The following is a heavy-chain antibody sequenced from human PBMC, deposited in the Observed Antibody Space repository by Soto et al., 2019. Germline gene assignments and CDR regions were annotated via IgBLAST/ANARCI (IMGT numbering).Heavy chain of an antibody. J-gene: IGHJ6*02. CDR2: IYYSGST. CDR3: ARAGNSYGYVRYYYGMDV. D-gene: IGHD5-18*01. V-gene: IGHV4-59*01. Sequence: QVQLQESGPGLVKPSETLSLTCTVSGGSISSYYWSWIRQPPGKGLEWIGYIYYSGSTNYNPSLKSRVNITVDTSKNLFSLKVSSVNAADTAVYYCARAGNSYGYVRYYYGMDVWGQGTTVTVSS. CDR1: GGSISSYY.